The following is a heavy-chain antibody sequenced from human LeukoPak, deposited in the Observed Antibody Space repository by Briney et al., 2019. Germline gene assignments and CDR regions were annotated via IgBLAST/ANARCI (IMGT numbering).Heavy chain of an antibody. Sequence: PGGSLRLSCAASGFTFSSYAMSWVRQAPGKGLEWVSTISGSGDSTYYGDSVKGRFTISRDNSKNTLYLQMNSLRAEDTAVYYCAMRPKQTAIDEGYYFDYGGKEPRVT. CDR3: AMRPKQTAIDEGYYFDY. D-gene: IGHD2-2*02. J-gene: IGHJ4*02. CDR2: ISGSGDST. V-gene: IGHV3-23*01. CDR1: GFTFSSYA.